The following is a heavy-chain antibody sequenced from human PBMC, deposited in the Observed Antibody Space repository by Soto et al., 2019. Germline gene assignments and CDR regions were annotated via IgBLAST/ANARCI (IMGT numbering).Heavy chain of an antibody. D-gene: IGHD1-1*01. Sequence: PSETLSLTCTVSGCSVSSGSYYWSWLRQPPGKGLEWIGYIYYSGSTNYNPSLKSRVTISVDTSKNQFSLKLSSVTAADTAVYYCARQLERRRDFDYWGQGTLVTVSS. J-gene: IGHJ4*02. CDR3: ARQLERRRDFDY. V-gene: IGHV4-61*01. CDR2: IYYSGST. CDR1: GCSVSSGSYY.